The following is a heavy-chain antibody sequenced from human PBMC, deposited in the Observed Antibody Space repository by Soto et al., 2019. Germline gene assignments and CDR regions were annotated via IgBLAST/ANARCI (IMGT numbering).Heavy chain of an antibody. CDR3: ASRGNGKHYFDY. D-gene: IGHD3-16*01. Sequence: GASVKVSCKGSGGTFSTHVISWVRQAPGQGLEWMGGIIPIFHTTHYTQNFQGRVTITADESTNMVYMELGSLRSEDSAVYYCASRGNGKHYFDYWGQGTLVTVSS. CDR1: GGTFSTHV. CDR2: IIPIFHTT. J-gene: IGHJ4*02. V-gene: IGHV1-69*13.